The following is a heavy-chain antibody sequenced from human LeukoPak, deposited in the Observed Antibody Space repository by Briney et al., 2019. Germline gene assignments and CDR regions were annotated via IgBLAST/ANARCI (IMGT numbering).Heavy chain of an antibody. D-gene: IGHD4-17*01. CDR1: GYTFTSYG. CDR2: ISAYNSNT. J-gene: IGHJ4*02. V-gene: IGHV1-18*01. CDR3: ARETNGDYSFDY. Sequence: ASVKVSCKASGYTFTSYGISWVRQPPGQGLECVGWISAYNSNTNYAQKLQGRVTMTTDTSTRTAYMELRSLRSDDTAVYYCARETNGDYSFDYWGQGSLVTVSS.